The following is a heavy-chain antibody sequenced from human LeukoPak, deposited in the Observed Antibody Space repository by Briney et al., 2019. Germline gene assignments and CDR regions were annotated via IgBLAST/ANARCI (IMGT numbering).Heavy chain of an antibody. CDR2: IYYSGST. D-gene: IGHD4/OR15-4a*01. V-gene: IGHV4-59*01. Sequence: PSETLSLTCTVSGGSISSYYWSWIRQPPGKGLEWIGYIYYSGSTNYNPSLKSRVTISVDTSKNQFSLKLSSVTAADTAVYYCARGALGLTWFDPWGQGTLVTVSS. CDR3: ARGALGLTWFDP. J-gene: IGHJ5*02. CDR1: GGSISSYY.